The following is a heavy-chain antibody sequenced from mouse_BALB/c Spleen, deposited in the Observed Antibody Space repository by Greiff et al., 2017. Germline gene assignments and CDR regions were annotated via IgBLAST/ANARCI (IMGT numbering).Heavy chain of an antibody. D-gene: IGHD1-1*01. V-gene: IGHV1-63*01. CDR2: IYPGSGNT. Sequence: QVQLQQPGAELVRPGTSVKISCKASGYAFTNYWLGWVKQRPGHGLEWIGDIYPGSGNTYYNEKFKGKATLTADKSSSTAYMQLSSLTSEDSAVYFCAREGYYGSRRWYFDVWGAGTTVTVSS. CDR3: AREGYYGSRRWYFDV. CDR1: GYAFTNYW. J-gene: IGHJ1*01.